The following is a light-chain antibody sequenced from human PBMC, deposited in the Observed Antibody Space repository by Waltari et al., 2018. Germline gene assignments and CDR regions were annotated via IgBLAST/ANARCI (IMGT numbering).Light chain of an antibody. J-gene: IGLJ2*01. CDR2: LNRYGSH. CDR3: QTWDTDIHVV. V-gene: IGLV4-69*01. CDR1: SGHSNHA. Sequence: QLVLTQSPSASASLGASVKLPCTLSSGHSNHAIARPQKQPKKGPRYLMKLNRYGSHTKGDGIPDRFSGSSSGAERFLTISSLQSEDEGDYYCQTWDTDIHVVFGGGTKLIVL.